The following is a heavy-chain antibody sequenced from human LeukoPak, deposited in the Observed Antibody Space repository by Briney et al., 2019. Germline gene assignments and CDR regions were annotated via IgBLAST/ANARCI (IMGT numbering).Heavy chain of an antibody. CDR1: GFTLSSYA. Sequence: GGSLRLSCAASGFTLSSYAMSWVRQAPGKGLEWVSATSGSGGSTYYADSVKGRFTISRDNSKNTLYLQTNSLRAEDTAVYYCAKGRLSGVVVAGYGMDVWGQGTTITASS. CDR2: TSGSGGST. J-gene: IGHJ6*02. D-gene: IGHD6-19*01. V-gene: IGHV3-23*01. CDR3: AKGRLSGVVVAGYGMDV.